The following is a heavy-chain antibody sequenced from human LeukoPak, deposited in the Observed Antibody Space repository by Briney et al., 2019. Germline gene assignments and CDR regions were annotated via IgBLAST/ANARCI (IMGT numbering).Heavy chain of an antibody. V-gene: IGHV3-73*01. CDR2: IRSKGNSYAT. D-gene: IGHD4/OR15-4a*01. CDR1: GFTFSGSA. J-gene: IGHJ4*02. Sequence: PGRPLRLSCAASGFTFSGSAMHWVRQASGKGLEWVGRIRSKGNSYATEYAASVKGRFIISRDDSKNTAYLQMNSLKTEDTAVYFCTRFVYGARADETGGHWGRGTLVTVSS. CDR3: TRFVYGARADETGGH.